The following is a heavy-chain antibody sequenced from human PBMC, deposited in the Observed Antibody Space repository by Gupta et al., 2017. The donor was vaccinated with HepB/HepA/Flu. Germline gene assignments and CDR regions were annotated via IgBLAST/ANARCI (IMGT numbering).Heavy chain of an antibody. J-gene: IGHJ3*02. V-gene: IGHV3-9*01. D-gene: IGHD2-21*02. Sequence: EVQLVESGGGLVQPGRSLRLSCAASGFTFDDYAMHWVRQAPGKGLEWVSGISWNSGSIGYADSVKGRFTISRDNAKNSLYLQMNSLRAEDTALYYCASWLAYCGGDCYSHAFDIWGQGTMVTVSS. CDR2: ISWNSGSI. CDR1: GFTFDDYA. CDR3: ASWLAYCGGDCYSHAFDI.